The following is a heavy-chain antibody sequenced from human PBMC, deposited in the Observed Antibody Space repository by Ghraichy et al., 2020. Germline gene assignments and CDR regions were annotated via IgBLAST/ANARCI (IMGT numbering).Heavy chain of an antibody. CDR2: VNRNSDKI. D-gene: IGHD6-13*01. V-gene: IGHV3-9*03. CDR3: VKDAAAGVVNWYFDL. CDR1: GFNFGDFG. J-gene: IGHJ2*01. Sequence: GGSLRLSCAASGFNFGDFGMHWVRQAPGKGLEWVSSVNRNSDKIVYAASVKGRFTISRDNAKNSLYLQMNSLRPDDMALYYCVKDAAAGVVNWYFDLWGRGTLVTVSS.